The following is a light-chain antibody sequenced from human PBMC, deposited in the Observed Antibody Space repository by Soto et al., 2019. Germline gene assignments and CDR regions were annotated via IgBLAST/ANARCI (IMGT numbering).Light chain of an antibody. CDR3: QSYDSRLSVWV. V-gene: IGLV1-40*01. CDR2: GNS. J-gene: IGLJ3*02. Sequence: QSALTQPPSVSGAPGQRVTISCTGSSSNIGAGYDVHWYQQLPGTAPKLLIYGNSNRPSGVPDRFSGSKSGTSASLAITGLQAEDEADYYCQSYDSRLSVWVFGGGTKLTVL. CDR1: SSNIGAGYD.